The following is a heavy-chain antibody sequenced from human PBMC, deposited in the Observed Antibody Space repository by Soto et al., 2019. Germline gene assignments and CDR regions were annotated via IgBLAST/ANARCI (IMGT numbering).Heavy chain of an antibody. CDR1: GFTFSPFW. V-gene: IGHV3-74*01. J-gene: IGHJ4*02. CDR2: INSDGNST. CDR3: ARGINHLDY. Sequence: EVQLVESGGGLVQPGGSLRLSCAASGFTFSPFWMHWVRQVPGKGPVWVSRINSDGNSTSYADSVKGRFTISRDNAKNTMYLQMNCLRAEDTAVNYCARGINHLDYGGQGTLVTVSS.